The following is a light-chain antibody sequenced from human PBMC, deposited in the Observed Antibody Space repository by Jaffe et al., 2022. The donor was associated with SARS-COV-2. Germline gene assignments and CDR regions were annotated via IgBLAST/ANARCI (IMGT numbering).Light chain of an antibody. CDR3: ETWDSSLSARV. CDR1: SSDIGNNY. J-gene: IGLJ3*02. CDR2: ENN. Sequence: QSVLTQPPSVSAAPGQKVTISCSGSSSDIGNNYVSWYQQLPGTAPKVLIYENNKRPSGIPDRFSGSKSGTSATLGITGLQTGDEADYYCETWDSSLSARVFGGGTKLTVL. V-gene: IGLV1-51*02.